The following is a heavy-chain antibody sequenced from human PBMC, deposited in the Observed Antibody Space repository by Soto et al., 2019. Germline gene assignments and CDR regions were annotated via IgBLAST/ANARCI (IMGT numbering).Heavy chain of an antibody. CDR1: GFTFSSYA. V-gene: IGHV3-23*01. J-gene: IGHJ4*02. Sequence: PGGSLRLSCAASGFTFSSYAMSWVRQAPGKRLEWVSAISGSGGSTYYADSVKGRFTISRDNSKNTLYLQMNSLRAEDTAVYYCAKENYGSGSYYNPPNYWGQGTLVTVSS. D-gene: IGHD3-10*01. CDR3: AKENYGSGSYYNPPNY. CDR2: ISGSGGST.